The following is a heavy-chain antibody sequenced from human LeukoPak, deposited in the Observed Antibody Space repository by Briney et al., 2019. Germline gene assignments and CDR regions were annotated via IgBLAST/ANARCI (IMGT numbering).Heavy chain of an antibody. Sequence: PSETLSLTCTVSGGSISSYYWSWLRQPPGKGLEWVGYIYYSGSTNYNPSLKSRVTVSVDTSKNQFSLKLSSVTAADTAVYYCAREGSDKTDNWFDPWGQGTLVTVSS. D-gene: IGHD3-10*01. CDR2: IYYSGST. V-gene: IGHV4-59*12. J-gene: IGHJ5*02. CDR1: GGSISSYY. CDR3: AREGSDKTDNWFDP.